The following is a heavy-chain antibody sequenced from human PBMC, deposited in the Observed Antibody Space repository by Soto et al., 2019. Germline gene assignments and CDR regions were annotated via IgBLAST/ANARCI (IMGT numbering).Heavy chain of an antibody. CDR1: GVSINSNNW. J-gene: IGHJ6*02. CDR2: FYHSGRS. Sequence: QVQLQESGPGLVKPSGTLSLTCVVSGVSINSNNWWSWVRQSPGKGLEWIGHFYHSGRSNYNPSLRRRGSIAVDNCKHQFSLKLSSVTAADTAVYYCARDPGSNDFWGVTWRGMGVWGQGTTVTVSS. V-gene: IGHV4-4*02. CDR3: ARDPGSNDFWGVTWRGMGV. D-gene: IGHD3-3*01.